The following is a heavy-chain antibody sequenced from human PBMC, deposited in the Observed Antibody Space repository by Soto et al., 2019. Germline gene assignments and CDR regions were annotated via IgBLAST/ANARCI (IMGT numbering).Heavy chain of an antibody. Sequence: EVQLVESGGGLVQPGRSLRLSCAASGFTFDDYAMHWVRQAPGKGLEWVSGISWNSGSIGYADSVKGRFTISRDNAKNSLYLQMNSLRAEDTALYYCARGGTPGVWGQGTTVTVSS. CDR1: GFTFDDYA. J-gene: IGHJ6*02. V-gene: IGHV3-9*01. CDR2: ISWNSGSI. D-gene: IGHD1-1*01. CDR3: ARGGTPGV.